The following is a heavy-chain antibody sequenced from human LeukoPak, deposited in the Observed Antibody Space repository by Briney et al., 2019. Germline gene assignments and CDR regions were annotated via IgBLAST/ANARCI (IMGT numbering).Heavy chain of an antibody. CDR1: GSTVSSNY. J-gene: IGHJ4*02. CDR2: INSDGSSA. D-gene: IGHD3-22*01. Sequence: GGSLRLSCAASGSTVSSNYMSWVRQAPGKGLVWVSRINSDGSSAFYADSVKGRFTISRDNAKNTLYLQMNSLRAEDTAVYYCVRDLGSGYYYDGDFWGQGTLVTVSS. CDR3: VRDLGSGYYYDGDF. V-gene: IGHV3-74*01.